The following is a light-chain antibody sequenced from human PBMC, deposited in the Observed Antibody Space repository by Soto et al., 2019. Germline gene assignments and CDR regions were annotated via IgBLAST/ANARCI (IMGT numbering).Light chain of an antibody. CDR1: QSIGSS. CDR3: QQSYSTPST. CDR2: GAS. V-gene: IGKV1-39*01. J-gene: IGKJ2*02. Sequence: DIQMTQSPSSLSASVGDRVTITCRASQSIGSSLNWYQQKPGKAPKLLIYGASSLQSGVPSRFSGGGSGTDFTLTISSLQPEDFATYYCQQSYSTPSTFGQGTKLEIK.